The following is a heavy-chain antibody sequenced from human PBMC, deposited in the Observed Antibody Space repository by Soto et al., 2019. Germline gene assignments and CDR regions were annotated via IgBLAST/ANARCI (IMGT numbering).Heavy chain of an antibody. D-gene: IGHD1-26*01. CDR2: IIPIFGTA. J-gene: IGHJ4*02. V-gene: IGHV1-69*01. Sequence: QVQLVQSGAEVKKPGSSVKVSCKASGGTFSSYSINWVRQAPGQGLEWMGEIIPIFGTANYAQKFQGRVTITEKESTSTAYMELSSLRSEDTDVYYCARDGGRHSGGIDYWGQGTLVTVSS. CDR3: ARDGGRHSGGIDY. CDR1: GGTFSSYS.